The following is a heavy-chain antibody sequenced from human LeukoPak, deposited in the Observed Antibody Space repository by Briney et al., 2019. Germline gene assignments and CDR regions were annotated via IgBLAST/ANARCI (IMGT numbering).Heavy chain of an antibody. Sequence: PGGSLRLSCATSGFTFSSYAMGWVRQAPGKGLEWVSSISSSDGSTYYADSVKGRFTISRDDSKNTLYLQVNSLRADDTAVYYCAKQLHSSSWDHFDYWGQGTLVTVSS. CDR1: GFTFSSYA. V-gene: IGHV3-23*01. CDR2: ISSSDGST. CDR3: AKQLHSSSWDHFDY. J-gene: IGHJ4*02. D-gene: IGHD6-13*01.